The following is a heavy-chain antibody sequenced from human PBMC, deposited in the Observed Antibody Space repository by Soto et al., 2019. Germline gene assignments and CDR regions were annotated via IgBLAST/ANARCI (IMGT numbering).Heavy chain of an antibody. J-gene: IGHJ4*02. D-gene: IGHD2-2*01. CDR2: ISGSGGST. V-gene: IGHV3-23*01. Sequence: GGSLRLSCAASGFTFSSYAMSWVRQAPGKGLEWVSAISGSGGSTYYADSVKGRFTISRDNSKNTLYLQMNSLRAEDTAVYYCAKDLLGHRYCSSTSCPQDYWGQGTLVTVSS. CDR3: AKDLLGHRYCSSTSCPQDY. CDR1: GFTFSSYA.